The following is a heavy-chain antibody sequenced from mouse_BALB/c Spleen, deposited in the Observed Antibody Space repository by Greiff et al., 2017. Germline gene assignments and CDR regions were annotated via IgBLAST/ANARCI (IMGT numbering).Heavy chain of an antibody. D-gene: IGHD2-4*01. CDR1: GFTFSDYY. CDR2: ISDGGSYT. J-gene: IGHJ4*01. V-gene: IGHV5-4*02. Sequence: EVMLVESGGGLVKPGGSLKLSCAASGFTFSDYYMYWVRQTPEKRLEWVATISDGGSYTYYPDSVKGRFTISRDNAKNNLYLQMSSLKSEDTAMYYCARDGDDYDPYAMDYWGQGTSVTVSS. CDR3: ARDGDDYDPYAMDY.